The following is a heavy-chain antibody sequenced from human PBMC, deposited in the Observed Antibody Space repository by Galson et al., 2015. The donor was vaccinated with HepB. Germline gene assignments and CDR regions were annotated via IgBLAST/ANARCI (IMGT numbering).Heavy chain of an antibody. CDR1: GFTFTSSA. J-gene: IGHJ4*02. CDR2: IVVGSGNT. D-gene: IGHD3-22*01. V-gene: IGHV1-58*02. Sequence: SVKVSCKASGFTFTSSAMQWVRQARGQRLEWIGWIVVGSGNTNYAQKFQERVTITRDMSTSTAYMELSSLRSEDTAVYYCAADQRAGVGYYYDSSGSAFDYWGQGTLVTVSS. CDR3: AADQRAGVGYYYDSSGSAFDY.